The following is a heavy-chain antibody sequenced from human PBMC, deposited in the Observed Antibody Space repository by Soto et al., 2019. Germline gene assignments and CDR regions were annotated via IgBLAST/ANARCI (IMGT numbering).Heavy chain of an antibody. CDR2: IIPIFGTA. J-gene: IGHJ3*02. D-gene: IGHD6-13*01. CDR3: SIPGIAAAGMRRNAFDI. CDR1: GWTFSSYA. Sequence: SVKVSCKATGWTFSSYAISWVRQAPGQGLEWMGVIIPIFGTANYAQKFQGRVTITADKSTSTAYMELSSLRSEDTAVYYCSIPGIAAAGMRRNAFDIWGQGTMVTVS. V-gene: IGHV1-69*06.